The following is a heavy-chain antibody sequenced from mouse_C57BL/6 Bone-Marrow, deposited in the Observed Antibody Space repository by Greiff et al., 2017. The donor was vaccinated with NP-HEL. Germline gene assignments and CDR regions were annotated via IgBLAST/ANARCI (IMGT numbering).Heavy chain of an antibody. Sequence: QVQLQQPGAELVKPGASVKMSCKASGYTFTSYWITWVKQRPGQGLEWIGDIYPGSGSTNSNEKFKSKATLTVDTSSSTAYMQLSSLTSDDSAVYYCARPINYYGSSYGYWGQGTTRTVSS. CDR1: GYTFTSYW. CDR3: ARPINYYGSSYGY. D-gene: IGHD1-1*01. V-gene: IGHV1-55*01. J-gene: IGHJ2*01. CDR2: IYPGSGST.